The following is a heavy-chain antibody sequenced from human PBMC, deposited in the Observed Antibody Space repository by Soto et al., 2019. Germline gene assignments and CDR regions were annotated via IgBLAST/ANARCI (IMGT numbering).Heavy chain of an antibody. CDR1: GFTFSSYW. CDR3: ARVHGVFYMITFGGGRDYFDY. CDR2: IKQDGSEK. V-gene: IGHV3-7*01. J-gene: IGHJ4*02. D-gene: IGHD3-16*01. Sequence: GGSLRLSCAASGFTFSSYWMSWVRQAPGKGLEWVANIKQDGSEKYYVDSVKGRFTISRDNAKNSLYLQMNSLRAEDTAVYYCARVHGVFYMITFGGGRDYFDYWGQGTLVTVSS.